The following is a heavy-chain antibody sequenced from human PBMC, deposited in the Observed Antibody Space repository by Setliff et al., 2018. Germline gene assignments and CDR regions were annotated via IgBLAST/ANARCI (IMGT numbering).Heavy chain of an antibody. Sequence: SVKVSCKASGGTFRTDGFNWVRQAPGQGLEWMRRIIPVFRSAKYAQKFQDRVTITADESTSTAYMELSSLRSEDTAIYFCAKEPAVSLTEAVRRTYYDYAMDAWGQGTTVTVS. J-gene: IGHJ6*02. V-gene: IGHV1-69*13. CDR3: AKEPAVSLTEAVRRTYYDYAMDA. D-gene: IGHD3-9*01. CDR1: GGTFRTDG. CDR2: IIPVFRSA.